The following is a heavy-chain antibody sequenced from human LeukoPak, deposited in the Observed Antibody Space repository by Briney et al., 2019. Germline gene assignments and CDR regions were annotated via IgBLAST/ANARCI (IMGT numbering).Heavy chain of an antibody. CDR3: AGPHDYGDYGPYAFDI. CDR2: IIPIFGTA. D-gene: IGHD4-17*01. V-gene: IGHV1-69*05. Sequence: ASVKVSCKASGGTFSSYAISWVRQAPGQGLEWMGRIIPIFGTANYAQKFQGRVTITTDESTSTAYMELSSLRSEDTAVYYCAGPHDYGDYGPYAFDIWGQGTMVTVSS. CDR1: GGTFSSYA. J-gene: IGHJ3*02.